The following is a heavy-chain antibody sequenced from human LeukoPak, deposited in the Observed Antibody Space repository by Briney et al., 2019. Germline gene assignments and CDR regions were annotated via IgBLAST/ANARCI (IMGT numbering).Heavy chain of an antibody. CDR1: GGSISSYY. V-gene: IGHV4-59*01. J-gene: IGHJ4*02. Sequence: PSETLSLTCTVSGGSISSYYWSWIRQPPGKGLEWIGYIYYSGSTNYNPSLKSRVTISVDTSKNQFSLKLSSVTAADTAVYYCARGVFGEYPFDYWGQGTLVTVS. CDR2: IYYSGST. D-gene: IGHD3-10*02. CDR3: ARGVFGEYPFDY.